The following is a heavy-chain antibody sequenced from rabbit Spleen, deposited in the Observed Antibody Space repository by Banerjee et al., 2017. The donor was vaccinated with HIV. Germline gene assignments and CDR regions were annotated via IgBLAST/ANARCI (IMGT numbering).Heavy chain of an antibody. CDR2: IDSGSSGFT. Sequence: QSLEESGGDLVTPGASLTLTCIASGVSFSGDSFSGDSYMCWVRQAPGKGLEWIVCIDSGSSGFTYFASWAKGRFTISKTSSTTVTLQMTSLTAADTATYFCARDTDSSFSSYGMDLWGPGTPWSPS. V-gene: IGHV1S40*01. D-gene: IGHD8-1*01. J-gene: IGHJ6*01. CDR3: ARDTDSSFSSYGMDL. CDR1: GVSFSGDSFSGDSY.